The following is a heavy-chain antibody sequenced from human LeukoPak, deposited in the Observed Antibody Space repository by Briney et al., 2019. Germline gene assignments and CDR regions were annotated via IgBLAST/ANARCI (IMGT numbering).Heavy chain of an antibody. CDR3: ARDLKFTSVYYYGMDV. CDR2: ISSSSSVI. Sequence: GGSLRHSCAASAFTFTIYDMNWVRQAPGKGLEWVSYISSSSSVIHYTDSVKGRFTISRDNAKNSLYLQMNSLRDEDTAVYYCARDLKFTSVYYYGMDVWGQGTTVTVSS. J-gene: IGHJ6*02. CDR1: AFTFTIYD. V-gene: IGHV3-48*02. D-gene: IGHD3-10*01.